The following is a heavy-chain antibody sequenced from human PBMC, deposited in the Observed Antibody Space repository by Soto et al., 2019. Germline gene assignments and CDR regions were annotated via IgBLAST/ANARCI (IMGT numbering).Heavy chain of an antibody. CDR1: EFTFSSYW. CDR3: ARDLGAPGRGSAVGYYYHYGMDV. Sequence: EVQLVESGGGLVQLGGSLRLSCAASEFTFSSYWMNWVRQAPGKGLEWVANIKEDGSEKYYVDSVKGRFTISRDNAKNSLYLQMNSLRGEDTAVYYCARDLGAPGRGSAVGYYYHYGMDVWGQGTTVTVSS. D-gene: IGHD2-2*01. V-gene: IGHV3-7*05. J-gene: IGHJ6*02. CDR2: IKEDGSEK.